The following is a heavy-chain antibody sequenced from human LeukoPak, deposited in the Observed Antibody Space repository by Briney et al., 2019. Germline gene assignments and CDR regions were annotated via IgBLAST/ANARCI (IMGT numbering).Heavy chain of an antibody. V-gene: IGHV3-7*01. D-gene: IGHD5-12*01. Sequence: GGSLRLSCAASGFTFSSYWMSWVRQAPGKGLEWVANIKQDGSEKYYVDSVKGRFTISRDNAKNSLYLQMNSLRAEDTAVYYCARVPSGATNYFDYWGQGTLVTVSS. J-gene: IGHJ4*02. CDR2: IKQDGSEK. CDR3: ARVPSGATNYFDY. CDR1: GFTFSSYW.